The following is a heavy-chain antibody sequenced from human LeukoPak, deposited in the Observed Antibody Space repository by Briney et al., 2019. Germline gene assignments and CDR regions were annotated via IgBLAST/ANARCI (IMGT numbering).Heavy chain of an antibody. J-gene: IGHJ6*03. V-gene: IGHV4-59*01. CDR3: ARGGYSYGYYMDV. Sequence: TSETLSLTCTVSGGSISSYYWSWIRQPPGKGLEWIGYIYYSGSTNYNPSLKSRVTISVDTSKNQFSLKLSSVTAADTAVYYCARGGYSYGYYMDVWGKGTTVTVSS. CDR2: IYYSGST. CDR1: GGSISSYY. D-gene: IGHD5-18*01.